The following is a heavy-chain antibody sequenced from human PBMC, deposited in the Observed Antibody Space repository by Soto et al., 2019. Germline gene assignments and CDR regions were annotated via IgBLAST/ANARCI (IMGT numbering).Heavy chain of an antibody. J-gene: IGHJ4*02. V-gene: IGHV1-69*01. CDR3: ARDLEFRDGNISHLDY. CDR1: GGTFSSHV. Sequence: QVQLVQSGAEVKKPGSSVKVSCKASGGTFSSHVFNWVRQAPEQGLEWMGGIMPIIGTANYAQKFQGRVTITADESTRTAYMELSSLRSEDTAVYYCARDLEFRDGNISHLDYWGQGTLVTVSS. CDR2: IMPIIGTA. D-gene: IGHD3-10*01.